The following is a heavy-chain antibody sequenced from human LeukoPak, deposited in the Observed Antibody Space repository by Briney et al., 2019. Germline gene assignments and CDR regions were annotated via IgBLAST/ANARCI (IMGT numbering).Heavy chain of an antibody. J-gene: IGHJ4*02. CDR3: ARGAGPAKLDY. D-gene: IGHD4/OR15-4a*01. CDR1: GGSFSGYY. Sequence: SETLSLTWAVYGGSFSGYYWSWIRQPPVKGLEWIGEINHSGSTNYNPSLKSRVTISVDTSKNQFSLKLSSVTAADTAVYYCARGAGPAKLDYWGQGTLVTVSS. CDR2: INHSGST. V-gene: IGHV4-34*01.